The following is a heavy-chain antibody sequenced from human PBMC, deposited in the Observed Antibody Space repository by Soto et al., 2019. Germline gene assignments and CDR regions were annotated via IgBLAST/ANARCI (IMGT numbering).Heavy chain of an antibody. CDR2: INPNSGGT. CDR1: GYTFTGYY. D-gene: IGHD3-3*01. V-gene: IGHV1-2*02. J-gene: IGHJ6*02. Sequence: VASVKVSCKACGYTFTGYYMHWVRQAPGQGLEWMGWINPNSGGTNYAQKFQGRVTMTRDTSISTAYMELSRLRSDDTAVYYCADVTIVGLGRPFYGMDVWGQGTTVTVSS. CDR3: ADVTIVGLGRPFYGMDV.